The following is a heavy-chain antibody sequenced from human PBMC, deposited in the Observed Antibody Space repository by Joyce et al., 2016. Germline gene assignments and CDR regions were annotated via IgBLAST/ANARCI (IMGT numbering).Heavy chain of an antibody. D-gene: IGHD3-16*01. CDR2: ISATSYYI. Sequence: QLVESGGGVVKAGWSLRLSCGASGSTFSSSSVSWFRQAPGKGLEWVAAISATSYYIFHAETVRGRFTVSRDNAKKTLYLQMNSLRAEDSAVFYCARGGISYYYAMDVWGQGTTVTVSS. CDR1: GSTFSSSS. CDR3: ARGGISYYYAMDV. J-gene: IGHJ6*02. V-gene: IGHV3-21*01.